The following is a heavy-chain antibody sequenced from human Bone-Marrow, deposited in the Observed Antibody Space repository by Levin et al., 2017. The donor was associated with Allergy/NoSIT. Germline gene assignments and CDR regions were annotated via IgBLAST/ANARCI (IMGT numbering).Heavy chain of an antibody. CDR1: GGSISDFY. CDR2: VYHTGYT. J-gene: IGHJ4*02. CDR3: ASGWGYSYGSTAGSLDF. V-gene: IGHV4-59*12. D-gene: IGHD3-16*02. Sequence: PSETLSLTCSVSGGSISDFYWSWIRQPPGKGLEWIGFVYHTGYTKYNSSLKSRVTISIDTSQMQFSLIVRSVTAAATAVYYCASGWGYSYGSTAGSLDFWGQGTLVTVSS.